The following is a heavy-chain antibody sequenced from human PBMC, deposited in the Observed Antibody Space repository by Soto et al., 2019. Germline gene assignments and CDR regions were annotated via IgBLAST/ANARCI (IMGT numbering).Heavy chain of an antibody. V-gene: IGHV3-23*01. CDR3: AKDLSWELYLARGDAFDI. J-gene: IGHJ3*02. Sequence: GGSLRLSCAASGFTFSSYAMSWVRQAPGKGLEWVSAISGSGGSTYYADSVKGRFTISRDNSKNTLYLQMNSLRAEDTAVYYCAKDLSWELYLARGDAFDIWGQGTMVTVSS. CDR2: ISGSGGST. D-gene: IGHD1-26*01. CDR1: GFTFSSYA.